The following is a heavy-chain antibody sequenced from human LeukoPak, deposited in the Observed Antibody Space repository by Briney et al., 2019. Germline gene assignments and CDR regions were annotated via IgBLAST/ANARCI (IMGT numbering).Heavy chain of an antibody. J-gene: IGHJ4*02. CDR3: ARDSSGYYRIDY. D-gene: IGHD3-22*01. V-gene: IGHV4-59*08. CDR2: VFHSGST. Sequence: PSETLSLTCTVSGGSISSYYWSWIRQPPGKGLEWIGYVFHSGSTNYNPSLKSRVTISVDTSKNQFSLKLTSVTAAATAVYYCARDSSGYYRIDYWGQGTLVTVSS. CDR1: GGSISSYY.